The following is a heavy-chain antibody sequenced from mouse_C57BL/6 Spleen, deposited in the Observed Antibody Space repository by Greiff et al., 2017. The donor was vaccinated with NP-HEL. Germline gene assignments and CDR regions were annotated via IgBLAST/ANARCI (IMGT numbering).Heavy chain of an antibody. CDR3: AKNLGDGYSPYAMDY. D-gene: IGHD2-3*01. CDR1: GFSLTSYG. Sequence: QVQLQQSGPGLVQPSQSLSITCTVSGFSLTSYGVHWVRQPPGKGLEWLGVIWSGGSTDYNAAFISRLSISKDNSKSQVFFKMNSLQADDTAIYYCAKNLGDGYSPYAMDYWGQGTSVTVSS. CDR2: IWSGGST. V-gene: IGHV2-4*01. J-gene: IGHJ4*01.